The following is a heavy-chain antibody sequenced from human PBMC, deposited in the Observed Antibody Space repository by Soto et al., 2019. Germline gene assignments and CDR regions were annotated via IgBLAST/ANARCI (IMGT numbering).Heavy chain of an antibody. D-gene: IGHD1-1*01. Sequence: EVQLVESGGGLVQPGGSLRLSCAGSGFTFSNYWMNWVRQTPGKGLEWVANIKQDGSAKNYVESVKGRFTISRDNAKNLVYLQTHSLRAEDTAVYSCAGGTGWVHDYWGQGTLVTVSS. CDR2: IKQDGSAK. V-gene: IGHV3-7*04. J-gene: IGHJ4*02. CDR1: GFTFSNYW. CDR3: AGGTGWVHDY.